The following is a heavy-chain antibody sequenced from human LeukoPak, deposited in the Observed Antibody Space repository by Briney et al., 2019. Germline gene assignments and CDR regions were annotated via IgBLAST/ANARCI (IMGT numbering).Heavy chain of an antibody. V-gene: IGHV5-51*01. J-gene: IGHJ4*02. Sequence: GESLKISCKGSGYNLPTYWIGWVRQMPGKGLEWMGIIYPGDSDTRYSPSFQGQVTISADKSITTAYLQWSSLKASDTAIYYCARSLTPDYFDYWGQGTLVTVSS. CDR3: ARSLTPDYFDY. CDR1: GYNLPTYW. CDR2: IYPGDSDT.